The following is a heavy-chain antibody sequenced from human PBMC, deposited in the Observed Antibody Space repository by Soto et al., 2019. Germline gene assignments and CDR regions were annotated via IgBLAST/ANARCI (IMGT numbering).Heavy chain of an antibody. D-gene: IGHD6-19*01. CDR1: GGSISSYY. Sequence: SLTCTVSGGSISSYYWSWIRQPAGKGLEWIGRIYTSGSTNYNPSLKSRVTMSVDTSKNQFSLKLSSVTAADTAVYYCARDSSTGGAVAFRVGYSFDYWGQGTLVTVSS. CDR3: ARDSSTGGAVAFRVGYSFDY. CDR2: IYTSGST. V-gene: IGHV4-4*07. J-gene: IGHJ4*02.